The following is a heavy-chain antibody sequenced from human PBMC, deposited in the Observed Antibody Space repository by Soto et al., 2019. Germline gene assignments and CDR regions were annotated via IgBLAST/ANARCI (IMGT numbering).Heavy chain of an antibody. CDR3: TKANRYCSGANCFTFDF. CDR1: GFTFSNYA. Sequence: GGSLRLSCAASGFTFSNYAMSWVRQAPGKGLEWVSTFSSGGGGTYYADSVKGRFTISRDNSKNTLSLQMNSLRAEDTAVYYCTKANRYCSGANCFTFDFGGRGPLVTVSS. CDR2: FSSGGGGT. D-gene: IGHD2-15*01. V-gene: IGHV3-23*01. J-gene: IGHJ4*02.